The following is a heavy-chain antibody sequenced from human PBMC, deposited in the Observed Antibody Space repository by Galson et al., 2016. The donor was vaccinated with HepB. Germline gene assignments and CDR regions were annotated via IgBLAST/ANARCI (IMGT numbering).Heavy chain of an antibody. V-gene: IGHV4-59*01. J-gene: IGHJ3*02. CDR3: ARLPGGNAFDI. CDR2: IYYGGST. CDR1: GGSMTSYY. D-gene: IGHD3-10*01. Sequence: SETLSLTCTLSGGSMTSYYWSWIRQPPGRGLEWIGYIYYGGSTVYNPSLKGRLAISVDTSKNQFSLQLSAVTAADTAVYFCARLPGGNAFDIWGQGTRVTVSS.